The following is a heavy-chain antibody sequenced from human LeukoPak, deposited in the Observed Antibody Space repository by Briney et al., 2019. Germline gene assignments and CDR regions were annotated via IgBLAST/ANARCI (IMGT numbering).Heavy chain of an antibody. Sequence: ASVKVSCKASGYTFTRYDVNWVRQAPGQGREWMGIINPSGGSTSYAQKFQGRVTMTRDMSTSTVYMELSSLRSEDTAVYYCARIGRLLFDYWGQGTLVTVSS. J-gene: IGHJ4*02. CDR2: INPSGGST. V-gene: IGHV1-46*01. D-gene: IGHD3-10*01. CDR1: GYTFTRYD. CDR3: ARIGRLLFDY.